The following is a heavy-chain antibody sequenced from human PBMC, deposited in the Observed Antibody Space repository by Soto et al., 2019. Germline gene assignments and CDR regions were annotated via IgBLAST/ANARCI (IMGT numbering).Heavy chain of an antibody. V-gene: IGHV3-73*01. CDR1: GFTFSGSA. D-gene: IGHD3-3*01. CDR3: TSRLPRNTYYDFWSGLFIGYYYYYMDV. Sequence: EVQLVESGGGLVQPGGSLKLSCAASGFTFSGSAMHWVRQASGKGLEWVGRIRSKANSYATAYAASVKGRFTISRDDSKNSAYLQMNSLKTEDTAVYYCTSRLPRNTYYDFWSGLFIGYYYYYMDVWGKGTTVTVSS. CDR2: IRSKANSYAT. J-gene: IGHJ6*03.